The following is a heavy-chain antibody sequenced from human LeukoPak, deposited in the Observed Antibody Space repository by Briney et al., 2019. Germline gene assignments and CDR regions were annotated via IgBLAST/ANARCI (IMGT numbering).Heavy chain of an antibody. CDR3: VRGIDTTGYSNY. D-gene: IGHD3-22*01. J-gene: IGHJ4*02. V-gene: IGHV7-4-1*02. CDR2: IDTNSGSP. Sequence: ASVKVSCKASGYTFTTYPINWVRQAPGQGLEWIGWIDTNSGSPTYAQGLTGRFVFSLDNSVSTAFLQLNSLKAEDTALYYCVRGIDTTGYSNYWGQGTLVTVSS. CDR1: GYTFTTYP.